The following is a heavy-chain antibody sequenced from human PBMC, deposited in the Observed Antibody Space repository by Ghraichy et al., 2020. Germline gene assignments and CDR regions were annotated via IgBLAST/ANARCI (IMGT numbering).Heavy chain of an antibody. Sequence: SETLSLTCTVSGGSISSSSYYWGWIRQPPGKGLEWIGSIYYSGSTYYNPSLKSRVTISVDTSKNQFSLKLSSVTAADTAVYYCARRVEWPDILTGFGYNWFDPWGQGTLVTVSS. J-gene: IGHJ5*02. CDR2: IYYSGST. CDR1: GGSISSSSYY. D-gene: IGHD3-9*01. V-gene: IGHV4-39*01. CDR3: ARRVEWPDILTGFGYNWFDP.